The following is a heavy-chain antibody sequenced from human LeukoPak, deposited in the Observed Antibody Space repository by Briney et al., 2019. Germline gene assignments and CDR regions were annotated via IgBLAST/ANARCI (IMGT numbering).Heavy chain of an antibody. V-gene: IGHV3-53*01. CDR2: SYSGGSS. D-gene: IGHD1-14*01. CDR3: ASSGGDGAFDY. Sequence: GGSLRLSCAASGFTVSSNYMSWVRQAPGKGLEWVSVSYSGGSSYYADSVKGRFTISRDNSKNTLYLQMNSLRAEDTAVYYCASSGGDGAFDYWGQGTLVTVSS. J-gene: IGHJ4*02. CDR1: GFTVSSNY.